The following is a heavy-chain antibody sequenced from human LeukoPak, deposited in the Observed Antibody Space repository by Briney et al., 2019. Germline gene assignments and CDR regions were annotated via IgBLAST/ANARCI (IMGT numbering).Heavy chain of an antibody. D-gene: IGHD5-18*01. CDR1: GFTFSSYS. V-gene: IGHV3-21*04. Sequence: TGGSLRLCCAASGFTFSSYSMNWVRQAPGKGLEWVSSISSSISYIYYADSVKGRFAISRDNAKNPLYLQMNSLRAEDTAVYYCAKERIQLWQTGYNWFDPWGQGTLVTVSS. CDR2: ISSSISYI. J-gene: IGHJ5*02. CDR3: AKERIQLWQTGYNWFDP.